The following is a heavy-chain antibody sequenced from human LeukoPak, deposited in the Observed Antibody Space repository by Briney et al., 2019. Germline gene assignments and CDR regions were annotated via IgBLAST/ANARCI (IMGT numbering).Heavy chain of an antibody. CDR2: INPNSGGT. J-gene: IGHJ5*02. CDR3: ARDNRFGESNWFDP. CDR1: GSTFTVYY. Sequence: ASVKVSCKASGSTFTVYYMNWLRQAPGQGLEWMGWINPNSGGTNYAQKFQGRVTMTRDTSISTAYMELSRLRSDDTAVYYCARDNRFGESNWFDPWGQGTLVTVSS. D-gene: IGHD3-10*01. V-gene: IGHV1-2*02.